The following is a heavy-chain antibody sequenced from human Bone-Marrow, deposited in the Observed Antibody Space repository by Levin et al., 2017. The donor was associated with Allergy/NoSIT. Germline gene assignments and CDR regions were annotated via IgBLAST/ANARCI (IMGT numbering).Heavy chain of an antibody. CDR1: GFNFNTHA. D-gene: IGHD1/OR15-1a*01. J-gene: IGHJ4*02. CDR3: AKQGTTPTHFDF. V-gene: IGHV3-23*01. Sequence: GESLKISCAASGFNFNTHAMTWVRQAPGKGLEWVSSISGTGSNTFYAAPVKGRFTISRDNSKNTLYLQMNSLGVDDTAVYYCAKQGTTPTHFDFWGQGTLVTVSS. CDR2: ISGTGSNT.